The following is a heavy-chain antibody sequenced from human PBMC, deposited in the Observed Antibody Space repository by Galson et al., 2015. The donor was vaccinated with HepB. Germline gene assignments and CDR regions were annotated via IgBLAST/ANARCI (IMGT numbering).Heavy chain of an antibody. D-gene: IGHD3-10*01. Sequence: SLRLSCAASGFTFSSYAMNWVRQAPGKGLEWVSGIMGGGGRTYYAESVKGRLTTSRANSKNTLYLQMNSLRVEDTAVYYCAKDMRVRGTTDAFDVWGQGTMVTVSS. J-gene: IGHJ3*01. CDR3: AKDMRVRGTTDAFDV. CDR1: GFTFSSYA. CDR2: IMGGGGRT. V-gene: IGHV3-23*01.